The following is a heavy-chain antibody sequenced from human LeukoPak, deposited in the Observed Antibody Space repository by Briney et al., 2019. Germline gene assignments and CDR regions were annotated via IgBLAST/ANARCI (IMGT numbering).Heavy chain of an antibody. Sequence: ASVKVSCKASGYTFTDYYIHWVRQAPGQGLEWMAWVNPNSGGTYYAQNFHDRITLTRDTSISTAYMELSSLRSEDTAVYYCATSPYYDILTGYPPLDYWGQGTLVTVSS. CDR2: VNPNSGGT. V-gene: IGHV1-2*02. J-gene: IGHJ4*02. CDR1: GYTFTDYY. D-gene: IGHD3-9*01. CDR3: ATSPYYDILTGYPPLDY.